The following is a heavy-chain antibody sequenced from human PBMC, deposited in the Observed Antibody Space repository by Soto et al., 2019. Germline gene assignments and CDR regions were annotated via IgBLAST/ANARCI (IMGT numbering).Heavy chain of an antibody. CDR1: GYTFTSYD. V-gene: IGHV1-8*01. J-gene: IGHJ4*02. D-gene: IGHD2-2*01. Sequence: GASVKVSCKASGYTFTSYDINWVRQATGQGLEWMGWMNPNSGNTGYAQKFQGRVTMTRNTSISTAYMELSSLGSEDTAVYYCARADPDCSSTSCFFDYWGQGTLVTVSS. CDR3: ARADPDCSSTSCFFDY. CDR2: MNPNSGNT.